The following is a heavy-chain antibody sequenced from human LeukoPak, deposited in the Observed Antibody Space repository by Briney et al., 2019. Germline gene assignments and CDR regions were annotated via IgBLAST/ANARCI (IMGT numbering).Heavy chain of an antibody. CDR2: IYHSGST. V-gene: IGHV4-38-2*01. Sequence: PSETLSPTCAVSGYSISSGYYWGWIRQPPGKGLEWIGSIYHSGSTYYNPSLKSRVTISVDTSKNQFSLKLSSVTAADTAVYYCARHGPIVVVDYWGQGTLVTVSS. D-gene: IGHD2-2*01. CDR3: ARHGPIVVVDY. J-gene: IGHJ4*02. CDR1: GYSISSGYY.